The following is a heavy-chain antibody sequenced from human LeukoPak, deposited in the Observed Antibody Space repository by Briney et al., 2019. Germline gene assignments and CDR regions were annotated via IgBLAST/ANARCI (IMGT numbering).Heavy chain of an antibody. D-gene: IGHD6-19*01. CDR2: IYNGGSSFNGGNT. Sequence: SETLSLTCTVSGVSITRFYWTWVRQPPGKGLEWIAYIYNGGSSFNGGNTIYDPSLKSRVTISVDKSNNQFSLNLSSVTAADTAVYFCVQTTGWPGLDYWGQGALVTVSS. V-gene: IGHV4-59*08. CDR3: VQTTGWPGLDY. J-gene: IGHJ4*02. CDR1: GVSITRFY.